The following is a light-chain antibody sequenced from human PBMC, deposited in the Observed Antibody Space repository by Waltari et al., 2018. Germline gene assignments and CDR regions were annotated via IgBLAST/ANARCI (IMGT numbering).Light chain of an antibody. CDR1: SSNIGLNA. CDR3: AAWDDSLNAVV. J-gene: IGLJ2*01. V-gene: IGLV1-44*01. CDR2: TNN. Sequence: QSVLTQPPSASATPGQRVTISFSGSSSNIGLNAVNWYQQIPGAAPRLLTTTNNHRPSGVPDRFSGSKSGTSASLAITGLQSEDEADYYCAAWDDSLNAVVFGGGTKLTVL.